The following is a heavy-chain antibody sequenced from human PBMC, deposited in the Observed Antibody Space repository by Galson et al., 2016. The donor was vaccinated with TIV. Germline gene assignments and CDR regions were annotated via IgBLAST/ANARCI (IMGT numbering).Heavy chain of an antibody. CDR3: ARSWSVVAPNWVDP. J-gene: IGHJ5*02. D-gene: IGHD2-2*01. Sequence: SVKVSCKASGYTFTSYHINWVREATGQGLEWMGWINPDSGNTGYVQKFQGRVTMTRNISASTVYMEPSSLRSEDTAVYYCARSWSVVAPNWVDPWGQGTLVTVSS. CDR1: GYTFTSYH. CDR2: INPDSGNT. V-gene: IGHV1-8*02.